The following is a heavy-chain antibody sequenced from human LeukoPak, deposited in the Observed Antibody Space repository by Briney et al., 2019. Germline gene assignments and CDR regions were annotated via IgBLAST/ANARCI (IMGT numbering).Heavy chain of an antibody. J-gene: IGHJ4*02. CDR2: LGTRSTSV. CDR1: GFTFSGYS. CDR3: AREVSEGFDF. Sequence: GGSLRLSCTASGFTFSGYSMNWIRQAPGKGLEWVSSLGTRSTSVYHAGSVKGRFAISRDNAKNSLYLQMNSLRAEDTALYYCAREVSEGFDFWGQGTLVTVSS. D-gene: IGHD3-22*01. V-gene: IGHV3-21*01.